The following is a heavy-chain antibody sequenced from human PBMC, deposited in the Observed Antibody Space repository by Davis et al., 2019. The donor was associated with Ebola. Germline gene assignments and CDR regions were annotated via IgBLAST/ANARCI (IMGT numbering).Heavy chain of an antibody. D-gene: IGHD3-22*01. CDR3: ARAPPVYYYDSSGYHARGYFDY. CDR2: IYYSGST. J-gene: IGHJ4*02. V-gene: IGHV4-59*01. Sequence: SETLSLTCTVSGGSTSTYYWSWIRQPPGTGLEWIGYIYYSGSTHYNPSLKSRVTISVDTSKNQFSLKLSSVTAADTAVYYCARAPPVYYYDSSGYHARGYFDYWGQGTLVTVSS. CDR1: GGSTSTYY.